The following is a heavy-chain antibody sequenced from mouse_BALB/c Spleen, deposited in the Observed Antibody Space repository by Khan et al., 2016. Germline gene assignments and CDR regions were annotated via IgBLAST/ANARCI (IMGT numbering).Heavy chain of an antibody. CDR2: INPSSSYT. V-gene: IGHV1-4*01. CDR3: ARYSTTVVAPLDY. Sequence: QSGAELARPGASVKMSCKASGYSFTSYTMHWVKQRPGQGLEWLGFINPSSSYTTYNQNFKDKATLTADKSSSTAYMQLSSLTSEDSAVYFCARYSTTVVAPLDYWGQGTTPTVSS. CDR1: GYSFTSYT. J-gene: IGHJ2*01. D-gene: IGHD1-1*01.